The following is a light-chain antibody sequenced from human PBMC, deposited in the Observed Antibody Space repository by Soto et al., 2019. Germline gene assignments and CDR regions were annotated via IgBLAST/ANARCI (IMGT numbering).Light chain of an antibody. V-gene: IGKV3-20*01. CDR3: QQYDGSPRT. CDR1: QRVGSRF. CDR2: GAS. Sequence: EIVLTQSPGTLSLSPGETATLSCRASQRVGSRFLAWYQQKPGQAPRLLIYGASNRATGLPDRFSGSGSGTEFTLSISRLEPEDFAMYYCQQYDGSPRTFGQGTKVDVK. J-gene: IGKJ1*01.